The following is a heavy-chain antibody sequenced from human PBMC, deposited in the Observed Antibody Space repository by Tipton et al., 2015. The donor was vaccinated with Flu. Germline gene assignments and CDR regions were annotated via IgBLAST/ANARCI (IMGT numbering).Heavy chain of an antibody. Sequence: VQLVQSGAEVKKPGESLKISCMGSGYSFTNYWIGWVRQMPGKGLEWMGIIYHGDSDTIYSPSLQGQITISADKSISTAYLQWSSLKASDTATYYCVRQEQDCTGGTCHRVWFDPWGQGILVTVSS. CDR3: VRQEQDCTGGTCHRVWFDP. D-gene: IGHD2-8*02. J-gene: IGHJ5*02. CDR2: IYHGDSDT. CDR1: GYSFTNYW. V-gene: IGHV5-51*01.